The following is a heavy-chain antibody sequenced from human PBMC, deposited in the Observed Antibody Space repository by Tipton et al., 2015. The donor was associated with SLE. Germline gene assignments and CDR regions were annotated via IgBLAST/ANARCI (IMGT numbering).Heavy chain of an antibody. Sequence: GLVKPSETLSLTCTVSGGSISSHYWSWIRQPPGKGLEWIGYIYYSGSTNYNPSLKSRVTISVDTSKNQLSLKLSSVTAADTAVYYCARDLVGTIPFRYYGMDVWGQGTTVTVSS. CDR1: GGSISSHY. CDR3: ARDLVGTIPFRYYGMDV. V-gene: IGHV4-59*11. J-gene: IGHJ6*02. CDR2: IYYSGST. D-gene: IGHD3-9*01.